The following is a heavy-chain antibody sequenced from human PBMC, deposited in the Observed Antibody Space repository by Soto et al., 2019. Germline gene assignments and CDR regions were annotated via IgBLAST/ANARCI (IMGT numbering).Heavy chain of an antibody. CDR3: ARGGTTLSYAVDV. CDR1: GYTFTGYY. D-gene: IGHD4-17*01. CDR2: INPNSGGT. Sequence: ASVKVSCKASGYTFTGYYMHWVRQAPGQGLEWMGWINPNSGGTNYAQKFQGRVIMTRDTSISTAYMELSSLTSDDSAVYYCARGGTTLSYAVDVWGQGTTVTVSS. V-gene: IGHV1-2*02. J-gene: IGHJ6*02.